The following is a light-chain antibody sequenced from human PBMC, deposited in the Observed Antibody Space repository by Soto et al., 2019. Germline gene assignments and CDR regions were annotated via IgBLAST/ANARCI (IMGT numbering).Light chain of an antibody. Sequence: DIQMTQSPSSLSASVGYRVTITCRASQSISSYLNWYQQKPGKAPKLLIYAASSLQSGVPSRFSGSGSGKDFTLTISSLQPEDFATYYCQQSYSTPYTFGQGT. CDR3: QQSYSTPYT. J-gene: IGKJ2*01. CDR2: AAS. CDR1: QSISSY. V-gene: IGKV1-39*01.